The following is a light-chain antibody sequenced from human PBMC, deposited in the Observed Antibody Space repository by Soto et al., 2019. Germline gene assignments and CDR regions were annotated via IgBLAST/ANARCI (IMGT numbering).Light chain of an antibody. CDR1: NSDVGSYNR. J-gene: IGLJ3*02. Sequence: QSALTQPPSVSGSPGQSVTISCTGTNSDVGSYNRVSRYQQPPGTAPKLMIYEVSNRPSGVPDRFSGSKSGNTASLTISGLQAEDEADYYCSLYTTTDSWVFGGGTKLTVL. CDR3: SLYTTTDSWV. CDR2: EVS. V-gene: IGLV2-18*01.